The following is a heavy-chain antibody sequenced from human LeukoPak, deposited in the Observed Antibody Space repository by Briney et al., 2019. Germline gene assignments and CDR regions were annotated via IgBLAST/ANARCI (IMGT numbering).Heavy chain of an antibody. CDR3: AKDFSSSVPYYYYGMDV. J-gene: IGHJ6*02. V-gene: IGHV3-23*01. Sequence: GGSLRLSCAASGFTFNTYAMTWVRQAPGKGLEWVSAISGSGGSTYYADSVKGRFTISRDNSKKTLYLQMNSLRAEDTALYHCAKDFSSSVPYYYYGMDVWGQGTTVTVSS. CDR1: GFTFNTYA. D-gene: IGHD6-19*01. CDR2: ISGSGGST.